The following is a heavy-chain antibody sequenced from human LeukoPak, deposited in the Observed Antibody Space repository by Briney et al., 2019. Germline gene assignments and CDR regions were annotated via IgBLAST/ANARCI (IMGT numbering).Heavy chain of an antibody. J-gene: IGHJ2*01. Sequence: GGSLRLSCAASGFTFSTYAMSWVRQAPGKGLEWVSAISGSGGRTYYADSVRGRFTISRDHFKNTLHVQMNSVIWEDTAVYYCAKVRVQWWYFHLWGRGTLVTVSS. D-gene: IGHD6-19*01. CDR2: ISGSGGRT. V-gene: IGHV3-23*01. CDR3: AKVRVQWWYFHL. CDR1: GFTFSTYA.